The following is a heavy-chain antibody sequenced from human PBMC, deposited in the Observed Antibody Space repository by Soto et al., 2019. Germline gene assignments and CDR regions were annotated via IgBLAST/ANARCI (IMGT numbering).Heavy chain of an antibody. CDR3: AKDHTYYDCWSGDLDY. V-gene: IGHV3-30*18. CDR2: ISYDGSNK. CDR1: GFTFSSYG. Sequence: GGSLRLSCAASGFTFSSYGMHWVRQAPGKGLEWVAFISYDGSNKYYADSVKGRFTISRDNSKNTLYLQMNSLRAEDTAVYYCAKDHTYYDCWSGDLDYWGQGTLVTVSS. D-gene: IGHD3-3*01. J-gene: IGHJ4*02.